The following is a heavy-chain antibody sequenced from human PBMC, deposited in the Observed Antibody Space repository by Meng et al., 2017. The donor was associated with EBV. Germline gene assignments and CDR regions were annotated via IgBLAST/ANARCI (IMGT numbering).Heavy chain of an antibody. D-gene: IGHD6-13*01. CDR1: GYTFTGYY. Sequence: QGQVLQSGAEVYKPGASVNVSCKASGYTFTGYYMHWVRQAPGQGLEWMGRINPNSGGTNYAQKFQGRVTMTRDTSISTAYMELSRLRSDDTAVYYCAKGADLAAAGTFWFDPWGQGTLVTVSS. J-gene: IGHJ5*02. V-gene: IGHV1-2*06. CDR3: AKGADLAAAGTFWFDP. CDR2: INPNSGGT.